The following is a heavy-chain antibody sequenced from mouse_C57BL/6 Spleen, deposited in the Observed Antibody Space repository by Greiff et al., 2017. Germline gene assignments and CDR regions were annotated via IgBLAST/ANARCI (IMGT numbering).Heavy chain of an antibody. V-gene: IGHV5-12*01. D-gene: IGHD1-1*01. CDR3: ASHYGSSPDGSVDV. CDR2: ISNGGGST. Sequence: DVMLVESGGGLVQPGGSLKLSCAASGFTFSDYYMYWVRQTPEKRLEWVAYISNGGGSTYYPDTVKGRFTISRDNAKNTLYLQMSRLKSEDTAMYCGASHYGSSPDGSVDVWGTGTTVTVSS. J-gene: IGHJ1*03. CDR1: GFTFSDYY.